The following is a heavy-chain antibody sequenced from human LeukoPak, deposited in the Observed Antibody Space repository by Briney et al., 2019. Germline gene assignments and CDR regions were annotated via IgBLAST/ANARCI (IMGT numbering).Heavy chain of an antibody. CDR1: GGTFSSYA. J-gene: IGHJ1*01. V-gene: IGHV1-69*13. D-gene: IGHD3-22*01. CDR2: IIPIFGTA. CDR3: ARHNKEYYYDSSGYGYFQH. Sequence: ASVKVSCKASGGTFSSYAISWVRQAPGQGLEWMGGIIPIFGTANYAQKFQGRVTITADESTSTAYMELSSLRSEDTAVYYCARHNKEYYYDSSGYGYFQHWGQGTLVTVSS.